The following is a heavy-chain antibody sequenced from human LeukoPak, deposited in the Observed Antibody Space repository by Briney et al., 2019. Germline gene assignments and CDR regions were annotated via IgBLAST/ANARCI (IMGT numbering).Heavy chain of an antibody. CDR3: AKDTNTIFGVVTSYNWFDP. CDR1: GFTFSSYG. J-gene: IGHJ5*02. V-gene: IGHV3-30*18. D-gene: IGHD3-3*01. CDR2: ISYDGSNK. Sequence: GGSLRLSCAASGFTFSSYGMHWVRQAPGKGLEWVAVISYDGSNKYYADSVKGRFTISGDNSKNTLYLQMNSLRAEDTAVYYCAKDTNTIFGVVTSYNWFDPWGQGTLVTVSS.